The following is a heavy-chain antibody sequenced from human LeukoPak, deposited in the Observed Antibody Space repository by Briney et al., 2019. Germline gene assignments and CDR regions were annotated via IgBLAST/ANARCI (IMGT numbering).Heavy chain of an antibody. CDR2: ISWNSGSI. Sequence: GGSLRLSCAASGFTFDDYAMHWVQQAPGKGLEWVSGISWNSGSIGYAGSVKGRFTISRDNAKNSLYLQMNSLRAEDTALYYCAKDLMLLGYCSGGSCSAFDYWGQGTLVTVSS. D-gene: IGHD2-15*01. CDR3: AKDLMLLGYCSGGSCSAFDY. CDR1: GFTFDDYA. J-gene: IGHJ4*02. V-gene: IGHV3-9*01.